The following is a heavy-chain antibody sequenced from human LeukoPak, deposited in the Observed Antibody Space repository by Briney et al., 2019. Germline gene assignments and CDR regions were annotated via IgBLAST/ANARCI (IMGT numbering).Heavy chain of an antibody. J-gene: IGHJ1*01. CDR2: IISILGIA. D-gene: IGHD2-2*01. V-gene: IGHV1-69*02. CDR1: GGTFSSYT. Sequence: ASVKVSFKASGGTFSSYTISWVRQAPGQGREWMGRIISILGIANYAQKFQVMVTISTAKSPTTDSMELISLRSEDTAVYYSARDRTPIVVVPAAMACLRGWGQGTLVTVSS. CDR3: ARDRTPIVVVPAAMACLRG.